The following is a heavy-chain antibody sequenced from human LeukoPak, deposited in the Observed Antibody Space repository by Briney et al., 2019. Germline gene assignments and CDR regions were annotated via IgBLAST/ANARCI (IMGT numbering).Heavy chain of an antibody. CDR3: ARERSYSSPPYGMDV. Sequence: SETLSLTCSVSGGSISSPNHDWAWIRQPPGQGLEWIGSIYYSGTTYSSLSLKSRVTLSVDTSQNQFSLKLSSVTAADTAVYYCARERSYSSPPYGMDVWGQGTTVTVSS. CDR1: GGSISSPNHD. CDR2: IYYSGTT. D-gene: IGHD6-13*01. J-gene: IGHJ6*02. V-gene: IGHV4-39*07.